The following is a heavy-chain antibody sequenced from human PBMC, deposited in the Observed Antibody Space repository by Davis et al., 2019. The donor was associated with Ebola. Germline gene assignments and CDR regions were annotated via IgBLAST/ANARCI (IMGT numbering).Heavy chain of an antibody. CDR2: IYYSGST. CDR1: GGSISSGDYY. J-gene: IGHJ4*02. Sequence: PSETLSLTCTVSGGSISSGDYYWSWIRQPPGKGLEWIGYIYYSGSTYYNPSLKSRVTISVDTSKNQFSLKLSSVTAADTAVYYYARDRYGGKNYFDYWGQGTLVTVSS. V-gene: IGHV4-30-4*08. D-gene: IGHD4-23*01. CDR3: ARDRYGGKNYFDY.